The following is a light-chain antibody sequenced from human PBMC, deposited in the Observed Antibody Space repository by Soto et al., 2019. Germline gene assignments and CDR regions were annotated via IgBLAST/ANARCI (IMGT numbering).Light chain of an antibody. CDR1: SSDVGGYNY. J-gene: IGLJ1*01. CDR3: NSYTTSNTRQIV. V-gene: IGLV2-14*01. Sequence: QSVLTQPASVSGSPGQSITISCTGTSSDVGGYNYVSWYQQHPGKAPKFMIYDVSNRPSGVSTRFSGSKSGNTASLTISGLQAEDEADYYCNSYTTSNTRQIVFGTGTXVTVL. CDR2: DVS.